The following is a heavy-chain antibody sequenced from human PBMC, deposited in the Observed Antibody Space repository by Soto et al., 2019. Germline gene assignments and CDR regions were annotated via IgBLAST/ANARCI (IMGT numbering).Heavy chain of an antibody. CDR1: GGSFSGYY. CDR2: INHSGST. V-gene: IGHV4-34*01. J-gene: IGHJ6*02. Sequence: TLSLTCAVYGGSFSGYYWSWIRQPPGKGLEWIGEINHSGSTNYNPSLKSRVTISVDTSKNQFSLKLSSVTAADTAVYYCARGYSSGWYGAHYYYYGMDVWGQGTTVTVSS. CDR3: ARGYSSGWYGAHYYYYGMDV. D-gene: IGHD6-19*01.